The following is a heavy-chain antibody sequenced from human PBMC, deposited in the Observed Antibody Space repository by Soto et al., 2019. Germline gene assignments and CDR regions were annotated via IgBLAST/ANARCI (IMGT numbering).Heavy chain of an antibody. J-gene: IGHJ4*02. D-gene: IGHD1-20*01. CDR1: GASISGSYYY. CDR2: VFYTGFT. CDR3: ATSQKGYNWNYFDH. V-gene: IGHV4-39*01. Sequence: SETLSLTCAVSGASISGSYYYWAWLRQSPGKGPEWIGSVFYTGFTSYNPSLESRVSVSVDMSKSQFSLKLSAVTAADTAVYYCATSQKGYNWNYFDHWGQGALVTVSS.